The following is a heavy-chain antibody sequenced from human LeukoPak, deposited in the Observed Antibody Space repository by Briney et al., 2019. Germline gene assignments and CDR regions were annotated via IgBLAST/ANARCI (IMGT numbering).Heavy chain of an antibody. V-gene: IGHV3-30*18. Sequence: GGSLRLSCAASGFTFSSYGMHWVRQAPGKGLEWVAVISYDGSNKYYADSVKGRFTISRDNSKSTLYLQMNSLRAEDTAVYYCANTLVNDPLHMPVADVWGQGTTVTVSS. D-gene: IGHD2-2*01. CDR1: GFTFSSYG. CDR2: ISYDGSNK. CDR3: ANTLVNDPLHMPVADV. J-gene: IGHJ6*02.